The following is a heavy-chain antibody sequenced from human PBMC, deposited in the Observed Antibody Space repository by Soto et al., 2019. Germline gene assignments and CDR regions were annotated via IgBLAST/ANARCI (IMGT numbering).Heavy chain of an antibody. Sequence: QITLKESGPTLVKPTQTLTLTCTVSGFSLSTSGVGVGWIRQPPGKALEWLALIYWDDDKRYSPSLKSRLAITNDNSKNLVVLTMTNMDPVDTATYYCAHRRETATEYYFDYWGQGTLVTVSS. CDR1: GFSLSTSGVG. J-gene: IGHJ4*02. V-gene: IGHV2-5*02. D-gene: IGHD1-26*01. CDR2: IYWDDDK. CDR3: AHRRETATEYYFDY.